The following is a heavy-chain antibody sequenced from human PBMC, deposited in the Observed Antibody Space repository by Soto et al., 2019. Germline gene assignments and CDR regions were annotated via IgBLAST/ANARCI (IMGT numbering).Heavy chain of an antibody. D-gene: IGHD3-22*01. Sequence: LRLSCAASGFTFSSYAMSWVRQAPGKGLEWVSAISGSGGSTYYADSVKGRFTISRDNSKNTLYLQMNSLRAEDTAVYYCAKLPDYYDSSGYYSPYYFDYWGQGTLVTVSS. CDR1: GFTFSSYA. CDR2: ISGSGGST. CDR3: AKLPDYYDSSGYYSPYYFDY. V-gene: IGHV3-23*01. J-gene: IGHJ4*02.